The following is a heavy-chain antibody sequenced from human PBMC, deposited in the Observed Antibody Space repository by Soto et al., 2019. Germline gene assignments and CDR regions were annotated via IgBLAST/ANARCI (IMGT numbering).Heavy chain of an antibody. Sequence: SETLSLTCTVSGGSISSHFWSWIRQPPGKGLEWIGYIYYSGDTNYNPSLKSRVTILVDTSKNQFSLKLTSVTDADTAVYYCASQSRTWFWDYWGQGTLVTVSS. J-gene: IGHJ4*02. V-gene: IGHV4-59*08. CDR3: ASQSRTWFWDY. CDR1: GGSISSHF. D-gene: IGHD6-13*01. CDR2: IYYSGDT.